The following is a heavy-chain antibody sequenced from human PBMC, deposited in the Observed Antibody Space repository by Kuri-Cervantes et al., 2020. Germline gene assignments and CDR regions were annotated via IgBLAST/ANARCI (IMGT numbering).Heavy chain of an antibody. CDR2: ISYDGSNK. CDR1: GFTFSSDG. Sequence: GGSLRLSCVASGFTFSSDGMHWVRPAPGKGLEWVAVISYDGSNKYYADSVKGRFTVSRDNSKNTLYLQMNSLRAEDTAVYYCAKEVQYYGSGSSLYGMDVWGQGTTVTVSS. J-gene: IGHJ6*02. CDR3: AKEVQYYGSGSSLYGMDV. V-gene: IGHV3-30*18. D-gene: IGHD3-10*01.